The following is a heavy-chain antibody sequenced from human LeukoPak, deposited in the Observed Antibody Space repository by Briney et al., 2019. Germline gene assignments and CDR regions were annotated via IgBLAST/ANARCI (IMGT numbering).Heavy chain of an antibody. J-gene: IGHJ3*02. D-gene: IGHD7-27*01. CDR1: GFTFGDYT. Sequence: PGRSLRPSCTASGFTFGDYTMNWVRQAPGKGLQWVSSIGGSGGERFYADSVRGRFTISRDNSENTVSLQMNSLRAEDTALYFCVRRGPSPWGDFDIWGQGTMVTVSS. CDR3: VRRGPSPWGDFDI. CDR2: IGGSGGER. V-gene: IGHV3-23*01.